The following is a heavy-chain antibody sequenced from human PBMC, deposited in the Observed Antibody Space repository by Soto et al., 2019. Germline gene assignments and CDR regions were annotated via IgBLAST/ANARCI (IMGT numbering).Heavy chain of an antibody. J-gene: IGHJ6*03. Sequence: GGSLRLSCAASGFTFSSYDMHWVRQATGKGLEWVSAIGTAGDTYYPGSVKGRFTISRENAKNSLYLQMNSLRAGDTAVYYCARASIATVYYYYYYYMDVWGKGTTVTVSS. V-gene: IGHV3-13*01. D-gene: IGHD6-6*01. CDR3: ARASIATVYYYYYYYMDV. CDR2: IGTAGDT. CDR1: GFTFSSYD.